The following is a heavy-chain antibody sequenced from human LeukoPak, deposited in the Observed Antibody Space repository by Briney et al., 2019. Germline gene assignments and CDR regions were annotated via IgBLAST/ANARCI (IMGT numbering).Heavy chain of an antibody. CDR1: SGSFSGYY. V-gene: IGHV4-34*01. J-gene: IGHJ4*02. CDR3: AGEARGLFY. D-gene: IGHD3/OR15-3a*01. CDR2: IKHSGRT. Sequence: SETLSLTCAVYSGSFSGYYWTWIRQPPGKGLEWIGEIKHSGRTTYTPSLKSRVSISVDPSKNQFSLKLSSVTAADTAMYYCAGEARGLFYWGQGALVTAAS.